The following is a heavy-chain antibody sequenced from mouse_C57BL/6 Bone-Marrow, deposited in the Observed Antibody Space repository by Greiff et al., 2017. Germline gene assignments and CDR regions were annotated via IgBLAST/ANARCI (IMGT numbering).Heavy chain of an antibody. CDR3: ARQGGYYGYDGVAY. Sequence: DVQLVESGGDLVKPGGSLKLSCAASGFTFSSYGMSWVRQTPDKRLEWVATISSGGSYTYYPDSVTGRFTISRDNAKNTRYLQMSSLKSEDTAMYYCARQGGYYGYDGVAYWGQGTLVTVSA. J-gene: IGHJ3*01. D-gene: IGHD2-2*01. CDR1: GFTFSSYG. CDR2: ISSGGSYT. V-gene: IGHV5-6*01.